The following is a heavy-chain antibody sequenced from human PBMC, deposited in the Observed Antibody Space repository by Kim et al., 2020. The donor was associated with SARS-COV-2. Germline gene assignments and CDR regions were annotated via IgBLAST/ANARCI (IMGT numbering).Heavy chain of an antibody. CDR1: GFTFSSYS. D-gene: IGHD2-21*02. CDR2: ISSSSSTI. V-gene: IGHV3-48*02. CDR3: ARDQCGGDCYPGVIDAFDI. Sequence: GGSLRLSCAASGFTFSSYSMNWVRQAPGKGLEWVSYISSSSSTIYYADSVKGRFTISRDNAKNSLYLQMNSLRDEDTAVYYCARDQCGGDCYPGVIDAFDIWGQGTMVTVSS. J-gene: IGHJ3*02.